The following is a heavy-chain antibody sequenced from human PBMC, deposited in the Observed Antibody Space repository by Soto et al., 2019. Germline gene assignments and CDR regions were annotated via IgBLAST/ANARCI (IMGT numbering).Heavy chain of an antibody. V-gene: IGHV4-39*01. CDR2: INSSGST. D-gene: IGHD2-15*01. CDR3: ARGPPNLVAVAAATTGWFDP. Sequence: SETLSLTCTVSGGSISSTTYYWGWIRQPPGQGLEWIASINSSGSTYYNPSLKSRVTISVDTPKNQFSLKLSSGTAADPAVYYCARGPPNLVAVAAATTGWFDPWGQGTLVTVSS. J-gene: IGHJ5*02. CDR1: GGSISSTTYY.